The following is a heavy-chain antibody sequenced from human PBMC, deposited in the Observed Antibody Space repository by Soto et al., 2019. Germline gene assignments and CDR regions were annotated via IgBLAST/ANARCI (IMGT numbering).Heavy chain of an antibody. V-gene: IGHV1-69*13. Sequence: SVKVSCKASGGTFSSYAISWVRQAPGQGLEWMGGIIPIFGTANYAQKFQGRVTITADESTSTAYMELSSLRSEDTAVYYCASAPSKYCGGDCYLDYWGQGTLVTVSS. D-gene: IGHD2-21*02. CDR1: GGTFSSYA. CDR2: IIPIFGTA. CDR3: ASAPSKYCGGDCYLDY. J-gene: IGHJ4*02.